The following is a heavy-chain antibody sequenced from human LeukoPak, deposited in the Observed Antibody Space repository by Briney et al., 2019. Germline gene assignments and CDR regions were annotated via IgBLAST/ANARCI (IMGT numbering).Heavy chain of an antibody. J-gene: IGHJ6*02. V-gene: IGHV1-69*13. D-gene: IGHD3-10*01. Sequence: SVKVSCKASGGTFSSYAISWVRQAPGQGLEWMGGIIPIFGTANYAQKFQGRVTITADESASTAYMELSSLRSEDTAVYYCARGLVRGVIGGYGMDVWGQGTTVTVSS. CDR1: GGTFSSYA. CDR3: ARGLVRGVIGGYGMDV. CDR2: IIPIFGTA.